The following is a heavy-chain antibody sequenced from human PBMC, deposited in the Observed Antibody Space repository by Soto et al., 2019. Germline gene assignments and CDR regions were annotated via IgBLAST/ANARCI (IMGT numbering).Heavy chain of an antibody. V-gene: IGHV1-58*01. D-gene: IGHD7-27*01. CDR3: AVPGRRRGAFDI. CDR2: IVVGSGNT. Sequence: SVKVSCKASGFTFTSSAVQWVRQARGQRLEWIGWIVVGSGNTNYAQKFQERVTITRDMSTSTSYMELSSLRSEDTAVYYCAVPGRRRGAFDIWGQGTMVTVSS. CDR1: GFTFTSSA. J-gene: IGHJ3*02.